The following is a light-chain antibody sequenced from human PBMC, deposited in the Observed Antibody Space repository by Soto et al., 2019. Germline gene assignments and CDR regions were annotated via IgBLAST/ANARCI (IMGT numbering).Light chain of an antibody. V-gene: IGLV2-23*01. CDR2: EGT. CDR3: CSYAGASTI. Sequence: QSALTQPASVSGSPGQSITISCTGTSSDVGSYNFVSWFQQHPGKVPKLIIYEGTERPSGVSNRFSASKSGNTASLTISGLQPEDEADYYCCSYAGASTIFGGGTKLTVL. J-gene: IGLJ2*01. CDR1: SSDVGSYNF.